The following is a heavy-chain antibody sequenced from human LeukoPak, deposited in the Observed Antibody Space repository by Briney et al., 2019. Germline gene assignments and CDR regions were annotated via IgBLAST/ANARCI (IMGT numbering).Heavy chain of an antibody. CDR1: GGTFSNYA. CDR3: ARGWDYDSGGRPTAYVY. CDR2: IIPLFGTA. Sequence: SVKVSCKASGGTFSNYAINWVRQAPGPGLEWMGGIIPLFGTANYAQKFQGRVTITADESTSTVYMELKSLKSEDTAVYYCARGWDYDSGGRPTAYVYWGQGTLVTVSS. J-gene: IGHJ4*02. D-gene: IGHD3-22*01. V-gene: IGHV1-69*13.